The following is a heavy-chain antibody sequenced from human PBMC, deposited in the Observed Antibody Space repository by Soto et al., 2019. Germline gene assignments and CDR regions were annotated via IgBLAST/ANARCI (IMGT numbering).Heavy chain of an antibody. Sequence: GESLKISCKGSGYSFTSYWISWVRQMPGKCLEWMGRIDPSDSYTNYSPSFQGHVTISADKSISTAYLQWSSLKASDTAMYYCASLRFLEWPDAFDIWGQGTMVTVSS. CDR3: ASLRFLEWPDAFDI. CDR1: GYSFTSYW. J-gene: IGHJ3*02. D-gene: IGHD3-3*01. CDR2: IDPSDSYT. V-gene: IGHV5-10-1*01.